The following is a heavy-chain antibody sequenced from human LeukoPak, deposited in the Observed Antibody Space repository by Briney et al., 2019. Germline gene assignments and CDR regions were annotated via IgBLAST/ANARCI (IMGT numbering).Heavy chain of an antibody. J-gene: IGHJ6*02. CDR1: GFPFSNAR. Sequence: TGGSLRLSCAASGFPFSNARMSWVRQAPGKGLEWVGRIKTRDEGGTSEYAAPVKGRFTISRDDSKNTVHLQMNSLKTEDTGVYYCPKPDLLWVGEDVWGPGTTVTVSS. D-gene: IGHD2/OR15-2a*01. V-gene: IGHV3-15*01. CDR3: PKPDLLWVGEDV. CDR2: IKTRDEGGTS.